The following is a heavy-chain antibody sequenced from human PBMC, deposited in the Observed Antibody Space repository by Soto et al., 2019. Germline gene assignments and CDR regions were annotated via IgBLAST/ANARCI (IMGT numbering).Heavy chain of an antibody. J-gene: IGHJ5*02. D-gene: IGHD3-3*01. V-gene: IGHV3-48*03. CDR1: GFTFSSYE. CDR2: ISSSGSTI. Sequence: PGGSLRLSCAASGFTFSSYEMNWVRQAPGKGLEWVSYISSSGSTIYYADSVKGRFTISRDNAKNSLYLQMNSLRAEDTAVYYCARAGVPEDTIFGVVPRNWFDPWGQGTLVTVSS. CDR3: ARAGVPEDTIFGVVPRNWFDP.